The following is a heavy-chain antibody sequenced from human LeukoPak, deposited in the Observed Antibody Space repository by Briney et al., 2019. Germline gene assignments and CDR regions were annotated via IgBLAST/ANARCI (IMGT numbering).Heavy chain of an antibody. CDR3: ARDPYSSGWLLEISFDY. J-gene: IGHJ4*02. V-gene: IGHV1-46*01. D-gene: IGHD6-19*01. CDR2: INPSGGST. Sequence: ASVKVSCKASGYTFTSYYMHWVRQAPGQGLDWMGIINPSGGSTSYAQKFQGRVTMTRDTSTSTVYMELSSLRSEDTAVYYCARDPYSSGWLLEISFDYWGQGTLVTVSS. CDR1: GYTFTSYY.